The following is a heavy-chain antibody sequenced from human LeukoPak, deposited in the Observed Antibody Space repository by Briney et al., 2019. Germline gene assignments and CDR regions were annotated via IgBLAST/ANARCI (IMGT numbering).Heavy chain of an antibody. CDR1: GFTFSSYE. Sequence: GGSLRLSCAASGFTFSSYEMNWVRQAPGKGLEWVSYISSSGSTIYYADSVKGRFTISRDNAKNSLYLQMNSLRAEDTAVYYCARRAVAGSIDYWGQGTLVTVSS. CDR3: ARRAVAGSIDY. J-gene: IGHJ4*02. CDR2: ISSSGSTI. D-gene: IGHD6-19*01. V-gene: IGHV3-48*03.